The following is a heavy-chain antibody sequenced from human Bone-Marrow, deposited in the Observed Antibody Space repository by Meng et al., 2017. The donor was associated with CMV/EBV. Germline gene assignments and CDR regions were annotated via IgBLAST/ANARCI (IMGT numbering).Heavy chain of an antibody. D-gene: IGHD2-2*01. V-gene: IGHV1-2*02. Sequence: ASVKVSCKASTYTFIDRHIHWVRQAPGQGLEWVGWINPDTGDTKYAEKFQGRVTLTRDTSISTAYMDLSGLRSEDTAVYYCARENCSSTSCYYGMDVWGQGTTVTVSS. CDR1: TYTFIDRH. CDR3: ARENCSSTSCYYGMDV. CDR2: INPDTGDT. J-gene: IGHJ6*02.